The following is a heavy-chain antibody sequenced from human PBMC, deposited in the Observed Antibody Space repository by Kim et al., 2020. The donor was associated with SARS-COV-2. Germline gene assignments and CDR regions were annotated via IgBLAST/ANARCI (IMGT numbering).Heavy chain of an antibody. Sequence: ASVKVSCKASGYTFTSYGISWVRQAPGQGLEWMGWISAYNGNTNYAQKLQGRVTMTTDTSTSTAYMELRSLRSDDTAVYYCARDRAGRGYYRESYYFDYWGQGTLVTVSS. J-gene: IGHJ4*02. CDR1: GYTFTSYG. V-gene: IGHV1-18*01. CDR2: ISAYNGNT. D-gene: IGHD1-26*01. CDR3: ARDRAGRGYYRESYYFDY.